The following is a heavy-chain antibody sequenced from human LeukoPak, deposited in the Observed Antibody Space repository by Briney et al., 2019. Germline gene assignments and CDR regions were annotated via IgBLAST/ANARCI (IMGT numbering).Heavy chain of an antibody. CDR3: ARGHSFRGGHVSRWLDP. CDR2: IDPSGGST. D-gene: IGHD3-10*01. Sequence: GASVKVSCKTSGYTFTSFHMHWVRQAPGQGLEWMGMIDPSGGSTTYAQNFQGRVTMTRDTSTNTFYMELSSLRFDDTAIYFCARGHSFRGGHVSRWLDPWGQGTLVTVSS. CDR1: GYTFTSFH. J-gene: IGHJ5*02. V-gene: IGHV1-46*01.